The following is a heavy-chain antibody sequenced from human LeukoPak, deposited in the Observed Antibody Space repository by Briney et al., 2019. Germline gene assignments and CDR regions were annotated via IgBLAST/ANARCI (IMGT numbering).Heavy chain of an antibody. J-gene: IGHJ4*02. V-gene: IGHV3-23*01. CDR1: GFTFSSYA. Sequence: PGGSLRLSCAASGFTFSSYAMSWVRQAPGKGLEWVSDISGSGGSTYYADSVKGRFTISRDNSKNTLYLQMNSLRAEDTAVYYCAKVYQKFGELFSFDYWGQGTLVTVPS. D-gene: IGHD3-10*01. CDR3: AKVYQKFGELFSFDY. CDR2: ISGSGGST.